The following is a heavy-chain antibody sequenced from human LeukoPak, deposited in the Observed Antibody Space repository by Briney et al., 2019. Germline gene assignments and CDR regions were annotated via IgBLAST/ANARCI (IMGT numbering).Heavy chain of an antibody. CDR2: ISSSSSYI. D-gene: IGHD2-21*01. CDR1: GFTFSSYS. Sequence: GGPLRLSCAASGFTFSSYSMNWVRQAPGKGLEWVSSISSSSSYIYYADSVKGRFTISRDNAKNSLYLQMNSLRAEDTAVYYCARTPPGELWENFDYWGQGTLVTVSS. V-gene: IGHV3-21*01. CDR3: ARTPPGELWENFDY. J-gene: IGHJ4*02.